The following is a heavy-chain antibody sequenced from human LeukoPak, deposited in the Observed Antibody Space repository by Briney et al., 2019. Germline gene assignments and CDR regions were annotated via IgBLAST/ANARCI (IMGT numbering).Heavy chain of an antibody. CDR3: ASGITVTTAWFDP. V-gene: IGHV4-34*01. CDR1: GGSFSSYY. Sequence: SETLSLTCAVYGGSFSSYYWSWIRQPPGKGLEWIGVINHSGSTNYNPSLKSRVTISVDTSKNQFSLKLSSVTAADTAVYYCASGITVTTAWFDPWGQGTLVTVSS. CDR2: INHSGST. D-gene: IGHD4-17*01. J-gene: IGHJ5*02.